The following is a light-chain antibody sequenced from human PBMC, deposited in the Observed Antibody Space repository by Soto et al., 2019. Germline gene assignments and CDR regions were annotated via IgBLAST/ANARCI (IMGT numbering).Light chain of an antibody. J-gene: IGKJ3*01. CDR2: TIS. CDR3: LQHNTYPFT. CDR1: QGIGND. V-gene: IGKV1-17*01. Sequence: DIQMTQSPSSLSASVGDRVTITCRASQGIGNDLGWYQQMPGKAPRRLIYTISTLQTGVPSRFSGSGSGTEFTLTISSLQPEDFATYYCLQHNTYPFTFGPGTKVDLK.